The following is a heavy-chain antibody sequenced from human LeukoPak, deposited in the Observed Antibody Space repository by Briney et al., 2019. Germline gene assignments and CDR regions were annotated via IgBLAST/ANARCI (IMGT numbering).Heavy chain of an antibody. J-gene: IGHJ5*02. Sequence: SETLSLTCTVSGGSISSSSYYWGWIRQPPGKGLEWIGSIYYSGSTYYNPSLKSRVTISVDTSKNQFSLKLSSVTAADTAVYYCASPKYYYDSSGCYDTWFDPWGQGTLVTVSS. CDR3: ASPKYYYDSSGCYDTWFDP. V-gene: IGHV4-39*01. CDR1: GGSISSSSYY. D-gene: IGHD3-22*01. CDR2: IYYSGST.